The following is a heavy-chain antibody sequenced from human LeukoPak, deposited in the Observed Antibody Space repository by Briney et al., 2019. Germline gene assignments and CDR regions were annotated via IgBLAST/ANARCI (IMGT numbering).Heavy chain of an antibody. V-gene: IGHV3-21*01. Sequence: GGSLRLSCAASGFTFSSYSMNWVRQAPGKGLEWVSSISSSSIYIYYADSVKGRFTISRDNAKNSLYLQMNSLRAEDTAVYYCARDLGSDYWGQGTLVTVSS. CDR2: ISSSSIYI. CDR3: ARDLGSDY. CDR1: GFTFSSYS. J-gene: IGHJ4*02. D-gene: IGHD3-10*01.